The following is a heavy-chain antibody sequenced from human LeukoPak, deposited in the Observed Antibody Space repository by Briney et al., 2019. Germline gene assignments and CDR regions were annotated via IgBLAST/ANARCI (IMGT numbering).Heavy chain of an antibody. CDR2: IFYSGST. Sequence: SETLSLTCTVSGGSISGYYWSWIRQPPGKGLEWIGYIFYSGSTNYNPSLKSRVTISIDTSKNQFSLKLSSVTAADTAVYNCARSALMQLWSSFDHWGQGTLVTVSS. CDR3: ARSALMQLWSSFDH. CDR1: GGSISGYY. D-gene: IGHD5-18*01. J-gene: IGHJ4*02. V-gene: IGHV4-59*01.